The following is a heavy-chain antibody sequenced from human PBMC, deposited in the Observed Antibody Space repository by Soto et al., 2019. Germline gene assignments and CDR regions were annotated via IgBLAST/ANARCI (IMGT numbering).Heavy chain of an antibody. CDR3: ARDPRGDYYDSSVADY. CDR1: GFTFSSYA. CDR2: ISYDGSNK. J-gene: IGHJ4*01. V-gene: IGHV3-30-3*01. D-gene: IGHD3-22*01. Sequence: GGSLRLSCAASGFTFSSYAMHWVRQAPGKGLEWVAVISYDGSNKYYADSVKGRFTISRDNSKNTLYLQMNSLRAEDTAVYYCARDPRGDYYDSSVADYWGRGTLFTVSS.